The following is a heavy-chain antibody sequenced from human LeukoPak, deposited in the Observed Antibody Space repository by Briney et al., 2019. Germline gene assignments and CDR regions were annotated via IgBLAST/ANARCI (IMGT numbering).Heavy chain of an antibody. CDR2: IYSGGST. J-gene: IGHJ4*02. CDR3: ARDRGGNFDY. CDR1: GFTVSSNY. V-gene: IGHV3-53*01. D-gene: IGHD1-26*01. Sequence: PGGSLRLSCAASGFTVSSNYMSWVRQAPGKGLEWVSVIYSGGSTSYADSVKGRFTISRDNSKNTLYLQMSSLRAEDTAVYYCARDRGGNFDYWGQGTLVTVSS.